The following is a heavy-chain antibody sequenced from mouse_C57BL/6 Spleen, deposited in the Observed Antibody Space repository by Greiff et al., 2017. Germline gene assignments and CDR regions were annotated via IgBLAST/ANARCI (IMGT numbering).Heavy chain of an antibody. D-gene: IGHD2-5*01. Sequence: QVQLQQSDAELVKPGASVKISCKVSGYTFTDHTIHWMKQRPEQGLEWIGYIYPRDGSTKYNEKFKGKATLTADKSSSTAYMQLNSLTSEDSAVYFCARPLYYSNSYYAMDYWGQGTSVTVSS. CDR3: ARPLYYSNSYYAMDY. CDR2: IYPRDGST. V-gene: IGHV1-78*01. CDR1: GYTFTDHT. J-gene: IGHJ4*01.